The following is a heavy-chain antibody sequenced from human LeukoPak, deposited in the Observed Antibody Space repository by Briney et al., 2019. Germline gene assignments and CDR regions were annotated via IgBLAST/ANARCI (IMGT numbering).Heavy chain of an antibody. CDR2: IYYSGST. V-gene: IGHV4-31*03. CDR1: GGSISSGGYY. J-gene: IGHJ6*02. D-gene: IGHD2-8*01. Sequence: SETLSLTCTVSGGSISSGGYYWSWIRQHPGKGLEWIGYIYYSGSTYYNPSLKSRVTISVDTSKNQFSLKLSSVTAADTAVYYCARFPEVYARFPYYYYGMDVWGQGTTVTVSS. CDR3: ARFPEVYARFPYYYYGMDV.